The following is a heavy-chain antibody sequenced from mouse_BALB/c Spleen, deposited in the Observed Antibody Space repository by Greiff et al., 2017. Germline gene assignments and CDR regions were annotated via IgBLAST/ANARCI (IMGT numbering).Heavy chain of an antibody. CDR2: ISSGGSYT. J-gene: IGHJ2*01. D-gene: IGHD1-1*01. CDR3: ARQGDGSSSDY. V-gene: IGHV5-6*01. Sequence: EVKLVESGGDLVKPGGSLKLSCAASGFTFSSYGMSWVRQTPDKRLEWVATISSGGSYTYYPDSVKGRFTISRDNAKNTLYLQMSSLKSEDTAMYYCARQGDGSSSDYWGQGTTLTVSS. CDR1: GFTFSSYG.